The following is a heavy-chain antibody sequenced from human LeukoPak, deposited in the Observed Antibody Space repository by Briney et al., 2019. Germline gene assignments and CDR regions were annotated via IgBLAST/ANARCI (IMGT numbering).Heavy chain of an antibody. J-gene: IGHJ4*02. D-gene: IGHD4-17*01. CDR2: VYYNGLT. CDR1: GGSISPHY. Sequence: PSETLSPTCTVSGGSISPHYWTWIRQTPGKGLEWIGYVYYNGLTSYNASLRSRLILSVDTARNQVSLKLTSVTAADTAVYYCTRERSTVTFDYWGQGTLVTVSS. CDR3: TRERSTVTFDY. V-gene: IGHV4-59*11.